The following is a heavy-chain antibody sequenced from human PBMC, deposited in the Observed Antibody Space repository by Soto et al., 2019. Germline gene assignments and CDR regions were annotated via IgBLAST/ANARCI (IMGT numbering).Heavy chain of an antibody. Sequence: SETLSLTCTVSGGSIISYYWSWIRQPAGKGLEWIGRIYTSGSTNYNPSLKSRVTMSVDTSKNQFSLKLSSVTAADTAVYYCARDYDFWSGYHLDYWGQGTLVTVSS. J-gene: IGHJ4*02. CDR2: IYTSGST. V-gene: IGHV4-4*07. CDR3: ARDYDFWSGYHLDY. D-gene: IGHD3-3*01. CDR1: GGSIISYY.